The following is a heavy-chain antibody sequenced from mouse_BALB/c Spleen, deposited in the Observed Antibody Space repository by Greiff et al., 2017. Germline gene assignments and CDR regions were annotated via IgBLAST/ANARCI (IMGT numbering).Heavy chain of an antibody. V-gene: IGHV3-6*02. CDR2: ISYDGSN. Sequence: EVQLQESGPGLVKPSQSLSLTCSVTGYSITSGYYWNWIRQFPGNKLEWMGYISYDGSNNYNPSLKNRISITRDTSKNQFFLKLKSVTTEDTATYYCARYGNYYAMDYWGQGTSVTVSS. CDR1: GYSITSGYY. J-gene: IGHJ4*01. CDR3: ARYGNYYAMDY. D-gene: IGHD2-1*01.